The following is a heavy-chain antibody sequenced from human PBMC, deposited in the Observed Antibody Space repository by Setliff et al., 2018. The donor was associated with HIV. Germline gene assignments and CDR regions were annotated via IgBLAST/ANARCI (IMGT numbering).Heavy chain of an antibody. D-gene: IGHD3-3*02. J-gene: IGHJ4*02. Sequence: TLSLTCTVSGVSISSGGYYWNWIRQHPGKGLEWIGYISSRGSTYYNPSLKSRITMSVDTSQNQVSLKLSSVTAADTAVYFCARLEKLDDISYFDYWGQGTLVTSPQ. CDR2: ISSRGST. V-gene: IGHV4-31*03. CDR1: GVSISSGGYY. CDR3: ARLEKLDDISYFDY.